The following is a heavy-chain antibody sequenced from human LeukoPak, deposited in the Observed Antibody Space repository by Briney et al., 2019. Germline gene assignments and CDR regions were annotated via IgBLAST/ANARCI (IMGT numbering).Heavy chain of an antibody. CDR3: ARHISSDWFPFDY. CDR2: FYYDDLT. Sequence: SESLSLTCTVSGGSISISGYDSGWSRQPGGKGREWVGRFYYDDLTYSHPPLKSQLTISVHPSNIQFSLKLSSVTAADTAVYYCARHISSDWFPFDYWGQGTLVTVSS. CDR1: GGSISISGYD. D-gene: IGHD6-19*01. J-gene: IGHJ4*02. V-gene: IGHV4-39*01.